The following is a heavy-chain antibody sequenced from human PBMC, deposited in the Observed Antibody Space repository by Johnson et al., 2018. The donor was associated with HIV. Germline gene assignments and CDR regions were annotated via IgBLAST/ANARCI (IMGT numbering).Heavy chain of an antibody. CDR1: GFTFDDYA. J-gene: IGHJ3*02. Sequence: VQLVESGGVVVQPGGSLRLSCAASGFTFDDYAMHWVRQAPGKGLEWVSLISWDGGSTYYADSVKGRFTISRDNSKNSLYLQMNSLRAEDTALYYCVLFSSIAAEGAFDIWGQGTMVTVSS. CDR2: ISWDGGST. V-gene: IGHV3-43D*03. CDR3: VLFSSIAAEGAFDI. D-gene: IGHD6-6*01.